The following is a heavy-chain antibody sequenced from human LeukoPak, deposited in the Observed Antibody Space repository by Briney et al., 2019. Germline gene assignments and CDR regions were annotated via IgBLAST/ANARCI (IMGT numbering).Heavy chain of an antibody. Sequence: GGSLRLSCAASGFTFTNYAMSWVRQAPGKGLEWVSGISGGGGSTYYADSVKGRFTISRDSSKNTLYLQMNSLRAEDTAVYYCASGSRYSRPYYFDNWGQGTLVTVSS. J-gene: IGHJ4*02. CDR3: ASGSRYSRPYYFDN. CDR2: ISGGGGST. V-gene: IGHV3-23*01. CDR1: GFTFTNYA. D-gene: IGHD2-21*01.